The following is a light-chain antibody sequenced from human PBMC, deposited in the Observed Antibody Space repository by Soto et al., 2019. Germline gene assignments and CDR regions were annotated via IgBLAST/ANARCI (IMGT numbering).Light chain of an antibody. CDR2: DNN. CDR3: SSYTTSSTGV. J-gene: IGLJ1*01. Sequence: QSALTQPPSVSAAPGQKVTISCSGSNSNIGGNYVSWYQQVPGTAPKVLLYDNNQRPSGIPDRFSGSKSGNTASLTISGLQAEDEADYYCSSYTTSSTGVFGTGTKLTVL. V-gene: IGLV1-51*01. CDR1: NSNIGGNY.